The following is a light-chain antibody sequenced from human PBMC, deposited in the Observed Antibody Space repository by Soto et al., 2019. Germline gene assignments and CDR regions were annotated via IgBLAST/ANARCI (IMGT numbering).Light chain of an antibody. Sequence: DIQLTQSPSFLSASVGDRVTISCRASQGMNTYVAWYQQKPGKAPKLLIYGASTLQSGVPSRFSGSESGAEFTLTISSLQPEDFATYYCQQHHSYPITFGQGTRLEIK. CDR3: QQHHSYPIT. J-gene: IGKJ5*01. CDR2: GAS. CDR1: QGMNTY. V-gene: IGKV1-9*01.